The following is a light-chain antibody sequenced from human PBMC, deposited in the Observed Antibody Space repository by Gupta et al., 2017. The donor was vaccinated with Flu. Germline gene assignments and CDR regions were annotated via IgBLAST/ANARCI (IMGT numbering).Light chain of an antibody. CDR1: QGIRSD. J-gene: IGKJ5*01. V-gene: IGKV1-9*01. CDR3: QQLNSFPFT. CDR2: AAS. Sequence: DIQLTQSPSFLSASVGDRVTITCRASQGIRSDLAWYQRKLGKAPNLLIYAASTLQSGVPSRFGGSGSATEFTLTINSLQPEDFAIYYCQQLNSFPFTFGQGTRLEIK.